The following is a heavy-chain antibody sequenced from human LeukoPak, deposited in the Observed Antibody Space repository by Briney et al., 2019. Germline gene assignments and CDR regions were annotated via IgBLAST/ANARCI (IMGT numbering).Heavy chain of an antibody. V-gene: IGHV3-21*01. CDR3: ASSSWSNAFDT. D-gene: IGHD6-13*01. Sequence: GGSLRLSCAASGFTFSSYSMNWVRQAPGKGLEWVSSISSSSSYIYYADSVKGRFTISRDNAKNSLYLQMNSLRAEDTAVYYCASSSWSNAFDTWGQGTMVTVSS. CDR1: GFTFSSYS. J-gene: IGHJ3*02. CDR2: ISSSSSYI.